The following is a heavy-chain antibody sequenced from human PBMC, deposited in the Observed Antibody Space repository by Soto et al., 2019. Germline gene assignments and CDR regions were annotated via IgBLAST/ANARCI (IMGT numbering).Heavy chain of an antibody. Sequence: PSETLSLTCTVSGGSISSSSYYWGWIRQPPGKGLEWIGSIYYSGSTYYSPSLKSRVTISVDTSKNQFSLKLSSVTAADTAVYYCVSETGDGPYYYYYGMDVWGQGTTVTVSS. CDR1: GGSISSSSYY. CDR2: IYYSGST. J-gene: IGHJ6*02. D-gene: IGHD7-27*01. V-gene: IGHV4-39*01. CDR3: VSETGDGPYYYYYGMDV.